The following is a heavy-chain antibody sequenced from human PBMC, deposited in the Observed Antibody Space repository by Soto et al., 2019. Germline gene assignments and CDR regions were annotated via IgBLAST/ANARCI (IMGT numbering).Heavy chain of an antibody. D-gene: IGHD6-13*01. CDR1: GGTFSSYA. J-gene: IGHJ4*02. Sequence: GASVKVSCKASGGTFSSYAISWVRQAPGQGLEWMGGIIPIFGTANYAQKFQGRVTITADESTSTAYMELSSLRSEDTAVYYCAREGTPVFGWVFGYWGQGTLVTVSS. V-gene: IGHV1-69*13. CDR2: IIPIFGTA. CDR3: AREGTPVFGWVFGY.